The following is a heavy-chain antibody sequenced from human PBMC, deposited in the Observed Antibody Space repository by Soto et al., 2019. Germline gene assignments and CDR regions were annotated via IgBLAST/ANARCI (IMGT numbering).Heavy chain of an antibody. Sequence: QVQRVQSGAEVKKPGSSVKVSCKASGGTFSSYAISWVRQAPGQGLEWMGGIIPIFGTANYAQKFQGRVTITADESTSTAYMELSSLRSEDTAVYYCASRSSGWVTNYYYYYGMDVWGQGTTVTVSS. V-gene: IGHV1-69*01. CDR1: GGTFSSYA. CDR2: IIPIFGTA. D-gene: IGHD6-19*01. CDR3: ASRSSGWVTNYYYYYGMDV. J-gene: IGHJ6*02.